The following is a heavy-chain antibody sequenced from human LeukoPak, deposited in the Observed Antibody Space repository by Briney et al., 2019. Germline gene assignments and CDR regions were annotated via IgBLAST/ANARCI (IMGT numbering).Heavy chain of an antibody. CDR1: GFTFSSYG. V-gene: IGHV3-64D*06. CDR2: ISTNGGST. CDR3: VKGYCSGGNCFSRTMYYFDY. Sequence: PGGSLRLSCAASGFTFSSYGMHWVRQAPGKGLEYVSAISTNGGSTYYADSVKGRFTISRDNSKNTLYLQMSSLRAEDTAVYYCVKGYCSGGNCFSRTMYYFDYWGQGTLVTVSS. D-gene: IGHD2-15*01. J-gene: IGHJ4*02.